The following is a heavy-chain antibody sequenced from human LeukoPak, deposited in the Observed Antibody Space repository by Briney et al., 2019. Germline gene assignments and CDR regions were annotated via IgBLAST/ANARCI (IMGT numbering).Heavy chain of an antibody. CDR1: GFSFSRYE. CDR2: ISSRGDTI. V-gene: IGHV3-48*03. Sequence: PGGSLRLSCAASGFSFSRYEMNWVRQAPGKGLEWVSYISSRGDTIYYADSVKGRFTISRDNAKNSLYLQMNSLRAEDTAVYYCARTFGYSYGSNWFDPWGQGTLVTVSS. D-gene: IGHD5-18*01. CDR3: ARTFGYSYGSNWFDP. J-gene: IGHJ5*02.